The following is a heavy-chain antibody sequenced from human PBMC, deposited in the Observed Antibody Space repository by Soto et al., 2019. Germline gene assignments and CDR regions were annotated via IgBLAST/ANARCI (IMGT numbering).Heavy chain of an antibody. CDR1: GFTFSSNA. CDR2: IPYDGSNK. V-gene: IGHV3-30-3*01. D-gene: IGHD5-18*01. J-gene: IGHJ4*02. CDR3: ARGIQLWFQLDY. Sequence: GGSLRLSCAASGFTFSSNAMHWVRQAPDKGLEWVAVIPYDGSNKYYADSVKGRFTISRDNSKNTLYLQMNSLRAEDTAVYYCARGIQLWFQLDYWGQGTLVTVSS.